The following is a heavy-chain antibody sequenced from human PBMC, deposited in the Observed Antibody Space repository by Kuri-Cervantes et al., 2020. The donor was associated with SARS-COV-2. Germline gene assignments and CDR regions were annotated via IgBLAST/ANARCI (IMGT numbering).Heavy chain of an antibody. V-gene: IGHV3-7*03. CDR1: GFSFSTYW. D-gene: IGHD4-11*01. CDR2: IKQDDTEY. CDR3: VRGTEDYSGARSFFDS. J-gene: IGHJ4*02. Sequence: GGSLRLSCAASGFSFSTYWMNWVRQAPGEGLEWVANIKQDDTEYYYVDSVRGRFTISRDNAKNSMYLQMNSLRAEDTAIYYCVRGTEDYSGARSFFDSWGQGTPVTVSS.